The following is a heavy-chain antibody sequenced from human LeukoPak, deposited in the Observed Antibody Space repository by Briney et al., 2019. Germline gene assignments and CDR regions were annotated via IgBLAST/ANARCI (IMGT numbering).Heavy chain of an antibody. J-gene: IGHJ4*02. V-gene: IGHV3-20*04. D-gene: IGHD2-15*01. CDR2: INWNGGST. Sequence: GGSLRLSCAASGFTFYDYGMSWVRQAPGKGLEWVSGINWNGGSTGYADSVKGRFTISRDNAKNSLYLQMNSLRAEDTALYCCARDGADGLRSVLGDYWGQGTLVTVSS. CDR3: ARDGADGLRSVLGDY. CDR1: GFTFYDYG.